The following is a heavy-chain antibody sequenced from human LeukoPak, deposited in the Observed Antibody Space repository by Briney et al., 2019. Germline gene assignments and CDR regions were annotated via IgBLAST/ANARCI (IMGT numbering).Heavy chain of an antibody. CDR1: GGSISSSY. CDR3: ARGGGGYAFDY. J-gene: IGHJ4*02. CDR2: ILHSGST. D-gene: IGHD3-16*01. Sequence: SETLSLTCTVSGGSISSSYWSWIRQSPGKGLEWIGDILHSGSTNYNPSLKSRVTISVDTSKNQFSLKLTSVTAADTAVYHCARGGGGYAFDYWGRGTLVTVSS. V-gene: IGHV4-59*01.